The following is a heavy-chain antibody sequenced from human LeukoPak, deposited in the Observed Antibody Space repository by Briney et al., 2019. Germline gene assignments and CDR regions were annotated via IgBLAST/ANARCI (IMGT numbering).Heavy chain of an antibody. CDR1: GYTLTELS. CDR3: ATGLISSGWLFDY. V-gene: IGHV1-24*01. D-gene: IGHD6-19*01. Sequence: ASVKVSCKVSGYTLTELSMHWVRQAPGKGLEWMGGFDPEDGETIYAQKFQGRVTMTEDTSTDTAYMELSSLRSEDTAVYYCATGLISSGWLFDYWGQGTLLTVSS. J-gene: IGHJ4*02. CDR2: FDPEDGET.